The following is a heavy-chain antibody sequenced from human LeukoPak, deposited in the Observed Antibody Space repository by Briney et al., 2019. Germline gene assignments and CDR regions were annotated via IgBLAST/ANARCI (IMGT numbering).Heavy chain of an antibody. CDR3: ASHSSGWYEYYFDY. D-gene: IGHD6-19*01. CDR1: GYTFTGYY. V-gene: IGHV1-2*02. J-gene: IGHJ4*02. CDR2: INPNSGGT. Sequence: ASVKVSCKASGYTFTGYYMHWVGQAPGQGLEWMGWINPNSGGTNYAQKFQGRVTMTRDTSISTAYMELSRLRSDDTAVYYCASHSSGWYEYYFDYWGQGTLVTVSS.